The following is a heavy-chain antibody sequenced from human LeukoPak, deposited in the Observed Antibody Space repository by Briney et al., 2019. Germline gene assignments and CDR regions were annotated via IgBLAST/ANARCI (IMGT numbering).Heavy chain of an antibody. CDR1: GFTFNNSW. Sequence: PGGSLRLSCEPSGFTFNNSWVRWVRQAPGKRLECVANIKQDGSEKYYVGSIKGRFTITRDNAKSSLFLQMDSLRVEDTAVYYCTIGVELLNYWGQGTLVTVSS. J-gene: IGHJ4*02. CDR3: TIGVELLNY. CDR2: IKQDGSEK. V-gene: IGHV3-7*01. D-gene: IGHD1-7*01.